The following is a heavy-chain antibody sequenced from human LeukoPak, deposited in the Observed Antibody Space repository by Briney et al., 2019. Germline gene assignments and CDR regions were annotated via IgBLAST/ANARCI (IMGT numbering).Heavy chain of an antibody. D-gene: IGHD6-13*01. V-gene: IGHV4-61*01. CDR1: GGSVSSGSYY. CDR3: ARDRYSSSWFYYGMDV. CDR2: IYYSGST. J-gene: IGHJ6*02. Sequence: SETLSLTCTVSGGSVSSGSYYWSWIRQPPGKGLEWIGFIYYSGSTNYNPSLKSRVTISVDTSKNQFSLKLSSVTAADTAVYYCARDRYSSSWFYYGMDVWGQGTTVTVSS.